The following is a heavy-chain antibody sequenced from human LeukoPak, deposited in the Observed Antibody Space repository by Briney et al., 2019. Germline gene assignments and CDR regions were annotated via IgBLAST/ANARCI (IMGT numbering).Heavy chain of an antibody. J-gene: IGHJ3*02. CDR2: IYSGGST. CDR1: GFTVSSNY. D-gene: IGHD3-22*01. Sequence: GGSLRLSCAASGFTVSSNYMSWVRQAPGKGLEWVSVIYSGGSTYSADSVKGRFTISRDNSKNTLYLQMNSLRAEDTAVYYCARAGTYDSSGYEESFDAFDIWGQGTMVTVSS. CDR3: ARAGTYDSSGYEESFDAFDI. V-gene: IGHV3-53*01.